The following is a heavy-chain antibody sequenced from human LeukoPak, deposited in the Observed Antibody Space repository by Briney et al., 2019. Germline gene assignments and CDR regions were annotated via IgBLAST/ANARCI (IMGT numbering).Heavy chain of an antibody. D-gene: IGHD3-10*01. V-gene: IGHV3-30*18. CDR1: GFTFSSYG. J-gene: IGHJ5*02. CDR3: ANVLFSVGSGNT. CDR2: ISYDGSNK. Sequence: GRPLRLSCAASGFTFSSYGMHWVRQAPEKGLEWVAAISYDGSNKHYTDPVKGRFTISRDNSKNTLYAQMKSQSAGDTDVYYCANVLFSVGSGNTWGQGTLVTVSS.